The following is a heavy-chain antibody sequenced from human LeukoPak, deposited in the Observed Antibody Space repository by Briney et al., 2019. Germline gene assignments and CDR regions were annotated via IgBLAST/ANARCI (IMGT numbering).Heavy chain of an antibody. CDR3: ARHPKYSRYNWNYEVDY. CDR2: IYYREST. CDR1: GGSISSSSYY. V-gene: IGHV4-39*01. J-gene: IGHJ4*02. Sequence: SETLSLTCTVSGGSISSSSYYRGWIRQPPGKGLEWIGSIYYRESTYYNPSRKSRVTISVDTSKNQFSLKLSSVTAADTAVYYCARHPKYSRYNWNYEVDYWGQGTLVTVSS. D-gene: IGHD1-7*01.